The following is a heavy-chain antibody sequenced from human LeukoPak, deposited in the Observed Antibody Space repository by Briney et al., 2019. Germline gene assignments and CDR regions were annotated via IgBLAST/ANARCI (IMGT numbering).Heavy chain of an antibody. V-gene: IGHV3-7*01. CDR2: IHKAGSES. CDR1: GFTFINYW. J-gene: IGHJ4*02. CDR3: ARVGAWELQRVFEY. D-gene: IGHD1-26*01. Sequence: GGSLRLSCAASGFTFINYWMTWVRQVPGKGLEWVANIHKAGSESYYVDSVKGRFAISRDNAKNSLYLQLSSLRVEDTAVYYCARVGAWELQRVFEYWGQGTLVTVSS.